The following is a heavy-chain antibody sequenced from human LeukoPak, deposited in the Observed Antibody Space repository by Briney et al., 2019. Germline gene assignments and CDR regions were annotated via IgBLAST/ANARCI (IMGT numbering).Heavy chain of an antibody. V-gene: IGHV1-2*02. J-gene: IGHJ3*02. Sequence: EASVKVSCNASGYTFTGYYMHWVRQAPGQGLEWMGWINPNSGGTNYAQKFQGRVIMTRDTSISTAYMELSRLRSDDTAVYYCARELYSGRTANAFDIWGQGGMADVSS. CDR1: GYTFTGYY. D-gene: IGHD1-26*01. CDR3: ARELYSGRTANAFDI. CDR2: INPNSGGT.